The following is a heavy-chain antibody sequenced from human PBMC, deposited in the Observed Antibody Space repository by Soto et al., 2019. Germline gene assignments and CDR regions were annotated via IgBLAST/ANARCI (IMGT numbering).Heavy chain of an antibody. CDR1: GGSISSSNW. CDR2: IYHSGST. V-gene: IGHV4-4*02. D-gene: IGHD3-10*01. CDR3: ARGGTYYYGSGSHNFDY. Sequence: LSLTCAVSGGSISSSNWWSWVRQPPGKGLEWIGEIYHSGSTNYNPSLKSRVTISVDKSKNQFSLKLSSVTAADTAVYYCARGGTYYYGSGSHNFDYWGQGTLVTVSS. J-gene: IGHJ4*02.